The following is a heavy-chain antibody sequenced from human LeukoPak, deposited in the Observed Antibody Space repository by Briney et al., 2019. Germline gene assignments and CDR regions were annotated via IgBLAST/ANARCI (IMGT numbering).Heavy chain of an antibody. J-gene: IGHJ4*02. V-gene: IGHV3-30*03. CDR2: ISYDGTNK. CDR1: GFTFSSYV. D-gene: IGHD3-3*01. CDR3: ARHDPSDY. Sequence: PGGSLRLSCAASGFTFSSYVMHWVRQAPGKGLEWVAVISYDGTNKYYADSVKGRFTISRDNSKNTLYLQMNSLRPEDTAMYYCARHDPSDYWGQGALVTVSS.